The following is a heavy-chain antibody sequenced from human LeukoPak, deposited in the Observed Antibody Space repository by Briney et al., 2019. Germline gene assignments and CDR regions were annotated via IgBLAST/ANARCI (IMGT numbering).Heavy chain of an antibody. V-gene: IGHV4-4*02. Sequence: PSGTLSLTCTVSGGSISNNKWWSWVRQPPGKGLEWIGEIYLSGVTNYSPSLKSRVTMSVDTSKNQFSLRLSSVTAADTAVYYCARHTIFEIWGQGTMVTVSS. CDR2: IYLSGVT. J-gene: IGHJ3*02. CDR1: GGSISNNKW. D-gene: IGHD2-2*01. CDR3: ARHTIFEI.